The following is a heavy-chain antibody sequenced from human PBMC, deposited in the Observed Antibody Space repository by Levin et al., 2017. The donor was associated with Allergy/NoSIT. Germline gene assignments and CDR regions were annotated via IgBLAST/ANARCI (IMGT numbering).Heavy chain of an antibody. CDR3: AKEGSGGSYGIY. CDR1: VFSFSSYA. D-gene: IGHD1-26*01. CDR2: ISGSGGRT. Sequence: GESLKISCAASVFSFSSYAMSWVRQAPGKGLEWVSAISGSGGRTYYADSVKGRFTISRDNSKNTLFLQMNSLRAEDTAIYYCAKEGSGGSYGIYWGQGTLVTVSS. J-gene: IGHJ4*02. V-gene: IGHV3-23*01.